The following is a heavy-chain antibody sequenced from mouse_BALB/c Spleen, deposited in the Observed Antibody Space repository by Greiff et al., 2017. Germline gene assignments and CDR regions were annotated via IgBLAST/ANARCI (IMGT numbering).Heavy chain of an antibody. CDR2: IWAGGST. J-gene: IGHJ3*01. Sequence: QVQLKESGPGLVAPSQSLSITCTVSGFSLTSYGVHWVRQPPGKGLEWLGVIWAGGSTNYNSALMSRLSISKDNSKSQVFLKMNSLQTDDTAMYYCARAGTTGGFAYWGQGTLVTVSA. D-gene: IGHD1-1*01. CDR3: ARAGTTGGFAY. CDR1: GFSLTSYG. V-gene: IGHV2-9*02.